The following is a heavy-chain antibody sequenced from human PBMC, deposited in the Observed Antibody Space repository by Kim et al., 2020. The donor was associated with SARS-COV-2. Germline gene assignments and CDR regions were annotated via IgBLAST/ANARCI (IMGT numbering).Heavy chain of an antibody. Sequence: SETLSLTCTVSGGSISSSSYYWGWIRQPPGKGLEWIGSIYYSGSTYYNPSLKSRVTISVDTSKNQFSLKLSSVTAADTAVYYCAKIYSGSYYGLDYFDYWGQGTLVTVSS. D-gene: IGHD1-26*01. CDR3: AKIYSGSYYGLDYFDY. CDR2: IYYSGST. CDR1: GGSISSSSYY. V-gene: IGHV4-39*01. J-gene: IGHJ4*02.